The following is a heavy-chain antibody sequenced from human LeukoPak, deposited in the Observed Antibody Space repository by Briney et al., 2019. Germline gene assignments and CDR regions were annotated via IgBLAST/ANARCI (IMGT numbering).Heavy chain of an antibody. CDR2: INPNSGDT. CDR1: GYTFTAYH. J-gene: IGHJ4*02. V-gene: IGHV1-2*02. Sequence: ASVKVSCQGSGYTFTAYHMHWVRHAPGLGLEWMGWINPNSGDTNYAQKFQGKVTMTMDTSIRTAYLELSGLKSDDTAVYYCAKNPYEYYFDYWGQGTLVTVSS. CDR3: AKNPYEYYFDY. D-gene: IGHD5-12*01.